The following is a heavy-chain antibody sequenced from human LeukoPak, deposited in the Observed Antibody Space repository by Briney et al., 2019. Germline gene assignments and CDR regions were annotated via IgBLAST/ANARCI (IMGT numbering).Heavy chain of an antibody. J-gene: IGHJ4*02. D-gene: IGHD2-2*01. Sequence: SETLSLTCAVYGGSFSGYYWSWFRQPPGKGLEWIGEINHSGSTNYNPSLKSRVTISVDTSKNQFSLKLSSVTAADTAVYYCARGGGEDIVVVPAAVFDYWGQGTLVTVSS. V-gene: IGHV4-34*01. CDR1: GGSFSGYY. CDR3: ARGGGEDIVVVPAAVFDY. CDR2: INHSGST.